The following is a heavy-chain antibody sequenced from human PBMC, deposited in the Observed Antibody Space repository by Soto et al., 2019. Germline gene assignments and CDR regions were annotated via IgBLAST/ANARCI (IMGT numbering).Heavy chain of an antibody. CDR1: TFNLTKYS. CDR2: ISSSGSQV. CDR3: ARDDLVKQWLIRNYYYGMDL. J-gene: IGHJ6*02. D-gene: IGHD6-19*01. Sequence: EVPPVESGGGLVKPGGSLRLSCAAATFNLTKYSMNWVRQAPGKGPEWVAFISSSGSQVYYGDSLKGRFTISRDNAKNTLFLQMNSLRAADTAIYYCARDDLVKQWLIRNYYYGMDLWGQGTTVIVSS. V-gene: IGHV3-21*06.